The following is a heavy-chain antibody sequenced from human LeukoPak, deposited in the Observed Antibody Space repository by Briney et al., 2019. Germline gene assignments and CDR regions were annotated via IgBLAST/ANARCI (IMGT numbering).Heavy chain of an antibody. J-gene: IGHJ4*02. V-gene: IGHV1-18*01. Sequence: ASVKVSCKASRYTFTRYGISWVRQAPGHGLEWMGWISAYNGNTNYAQKLQGRVTMTTDTSTSTAYMELRSLRSDDTAVYYCARGSAVTTCVDYWGQGTLVTVSS. CDR1: RYTFTRYG. CDR2: ISAYNGNT. D-gene: IGHD4-17*01. CDR3: ARGSAVTTCVDY.